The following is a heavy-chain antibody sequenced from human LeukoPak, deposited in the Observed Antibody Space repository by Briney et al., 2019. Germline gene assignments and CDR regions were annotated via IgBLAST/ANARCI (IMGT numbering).Heavy chain of an antibody. V-gene: IGHV1-2*02. Sequence: ASVKVSCKASGYTFTGYYMHWVRQAPGQGLEWMGWINPNSGGTNYAQKFQGRVTMTRDTSISTAYMELGRLRSGDTAVYYCARGAQVLRYFDWLLSHWGQGTLVTVSS. J-gene: IGHJ4*02. CDR1: GYTFTGYY. CDR3: ARGAQVLRYFDWLLSH. CDR2: INPNSGGT. D-gene: IGHD3-9*01.